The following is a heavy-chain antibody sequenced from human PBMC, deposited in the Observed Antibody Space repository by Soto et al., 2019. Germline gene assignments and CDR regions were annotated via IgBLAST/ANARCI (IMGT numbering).Heavy chain of an antibody. J-gene: IGHJ6*03. D-gene: IGHD3-9*01. Sequence: NPSETLSLTCTVSGGSISSSSYYWGWIRQPPGKGLEWIGSIYYSGSTYYNPSLKSRVTISVDTSKNQFSLKLSSVTAADTAVYYCARSIDYDILTVSPSYYYYMDVWGKGTTVTVSS. CDR2: IYYSGST. CDR1: GGSISSSSYY. CDR3: ARSIDYDILTVSPSYYYYMDV. V-gene: IGHV4-39*01.